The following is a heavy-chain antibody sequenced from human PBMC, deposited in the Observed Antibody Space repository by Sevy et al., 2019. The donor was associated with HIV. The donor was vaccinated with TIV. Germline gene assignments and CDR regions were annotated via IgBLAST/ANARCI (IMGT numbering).Heavy chain of an antibody. D-gene: IGHD5-12*01. CDR3: AGMATTHDAFDI. J-gene: IGHJ3*02. CDR2: IWYDGSNK. Sequence: GGYPRLSCAASGFTFSSYGMHWVRQAPGKGLEWVAVIWYDGSNKYYADSVKGRFTISRDNSKNTLYLQMNSLRAEDTAVYYCAGMATTHDAFDIWGQGTMVTVSS. CDR1: GFTFSSYG. V-gene: IGHV3-33*01.